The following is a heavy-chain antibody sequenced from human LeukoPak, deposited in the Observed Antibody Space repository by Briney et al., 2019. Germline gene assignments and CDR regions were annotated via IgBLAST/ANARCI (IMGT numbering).Heavy chain of an antibody. J-gene: IGHJ4*02. Sequence: SETLSLTCTVSGGSISSYYWSWIRQPPGKGLEWIGEINHSGSTNYNPSLKSRVTISVDTSKNQFSLKLSSVTAADTAVYYCARERWGLPWDYWGQGTLVTVSS. CDR1: GGSISSYY. V-gene: IGHV4-34*01. CDR2: INHSGST. CDR3: ARERWGLPWDY. D-gene: IGHD5-24*01.